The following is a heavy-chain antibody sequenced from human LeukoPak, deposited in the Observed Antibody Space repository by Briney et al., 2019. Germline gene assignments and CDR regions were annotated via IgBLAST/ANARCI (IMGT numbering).Heavy chain of an antibody. CDR3: ARAPYCGGDCYSFRFDP. CDR1: GYSFTSYW. V-gene: IGHV5-51*01. Sequence: GGSLKISCKGSGYSFTSYWIGWVRQMPGKGLEWMGIIYPGDSDTRYSPSFQGQVTISADKSISTAYLQWSSLKASDTAMYYCARAPYCGGDCYSFRFDPWGQGTLVTVSS. J-gene: IGHJ5*02. D-gene: IGHD2-21*01. CDR2: IYPGDSDT.